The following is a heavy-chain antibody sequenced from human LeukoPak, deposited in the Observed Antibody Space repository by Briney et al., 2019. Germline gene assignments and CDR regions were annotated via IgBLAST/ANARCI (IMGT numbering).Heavy chain of an antibody. CDR1: GGSISSSTYY. CDR3: ASAPRQGSIGSLDY. D-gene: IGHD3-10*01. CDR2: MYYTDTT. Sequence: SETLSLTCTVSGGSISSSTYYWGWIRQPPGKGLESIGAMYYTDTTYYNPSLRSRVTISVDTSKNQFSLKLSSVTAADTALYYCASAPRQGSIGSLDYWGQGTLVTVSS. J-gene: IGHJ4*02. V-gene: IGHV4-39*01.